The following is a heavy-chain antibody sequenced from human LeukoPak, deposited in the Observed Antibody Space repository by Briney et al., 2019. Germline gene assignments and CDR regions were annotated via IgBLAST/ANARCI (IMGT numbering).Heavy chain of an antibody. Sequence: GGSLRLSCAASGLTVSSNYMRWVRQAPGKGLEWVSVIDSGGSTDYTDSVKGRFTIARDNSKNTLYLQMNSLRAEDTAVYYCARYSIAAAGTNFDYWGQGTLVTVSS. CDR3: ARYSIAAAGTNFDY. D-gene: IGHD6-13*01. J-gene: IGHJ4*02. CDR1: GLTVSSNY. CDR2: IDSGGST. V-gene: IGHV3-66*01.